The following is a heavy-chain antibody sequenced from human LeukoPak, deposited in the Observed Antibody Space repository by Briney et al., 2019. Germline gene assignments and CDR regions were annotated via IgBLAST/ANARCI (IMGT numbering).Heavy chain of an antibody. D-gene: IGHD3-3*01. V-gene: IGHV3-7*03. Sequence: GGSLRLSCAASGFTVSNNYMSWVRQAPGKGLEWVANIKQDGSEKYYVDSVKGRFTISRDNAKNSLYLQMNSLRAEDTAVYYCARAEYYDFWSGCYWGQGTLVTVSS. J-gene: IGHJ4*02. CDR1: GFTVSNNY. CDR3: ARAEYYDFWSGCY. CDR2: IKQDGSEK.